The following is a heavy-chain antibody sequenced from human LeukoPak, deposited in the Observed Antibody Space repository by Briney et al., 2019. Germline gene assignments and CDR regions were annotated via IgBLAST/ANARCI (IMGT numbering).Heavy chain of an antibody. CDR1: GFTFSTYS. V-gene: IGHV3-48*04. Sequence: GRSLRLSCAASGFTFSTYSMNRVRQAPGKGLEWVSYISSTSDPIYYADSVKGRFTISRDNAKNSLFLQMNSLRAEDTAVYYCARLTASEPLLVSLDYWGQGTLVTVST. CDR2: ISSTSDPI. D-gene: IGHD3-3*02. J-gene: IGHJ4*02. CDR3: ARLTASEPLLVSLDY.